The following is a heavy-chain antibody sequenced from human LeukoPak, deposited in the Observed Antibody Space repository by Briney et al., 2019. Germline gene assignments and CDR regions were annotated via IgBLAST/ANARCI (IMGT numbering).Heavy chain of an antibody. V-gene: IGHV3-23*01. CDR2: ISGNGGSI. CDR3: VKIAPDLP. D-gene: IGHD2-21*01. Sequence: PGGSLRLSCAASGFTFSSYEMNWVRQAPGKGLEWVSAISGNGGSIFYADSVKGRFTISRDNSKNSLYLQMNSLRADDTAVYYCVKIAPDLPWGQGTLVTVS. CDR1: GFTFSSYE. J-gene: IGHJ5*02.